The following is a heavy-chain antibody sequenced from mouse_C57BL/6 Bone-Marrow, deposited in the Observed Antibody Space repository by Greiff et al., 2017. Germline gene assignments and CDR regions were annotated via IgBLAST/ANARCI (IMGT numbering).Heavy chain of an antibody. CDR3: AREGLLRSYWYFDV. J-gene: IGHJ1*03. Sequence: QVQLQQPGAELVMPGASVKLSCKASGYTFTSYWMHWVKQRPGQGLEWIGEIDPSDSYTNYNQKFKGKSTLTVDKSSSTASMQLSSLTSEDSAVYYCAREGLLRSYWYFDVWGTGTTVTVSS. D-gene: IGHD1-1*01. CDR1: GYTFTSYW. CDR2: IDPSDSYT. V-gene: IGHV1-69*01.